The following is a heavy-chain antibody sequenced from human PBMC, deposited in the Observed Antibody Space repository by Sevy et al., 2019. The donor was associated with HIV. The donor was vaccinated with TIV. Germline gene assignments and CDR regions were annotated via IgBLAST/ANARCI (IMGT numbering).Heavy chain of an antibody. Sequence: SETLSLTCTVSGGSISSYDWSWIRQPPGKGLEWIGYIYYSGSTNYNPSLKSRVTISVDTSKNQFSLKLSSVTAADTAVYYCARAGVKGYSGSYYGFDYWGQGTLVTVSS. CDR1: GGSISSYD. D-gene: IGHD1-26*01. V-gene: IGHV4-59*01. CDR2: IYYSGST. J-gene: IGHJ4*02. CDR3: ARAGVKGYSGSYYGFDY.